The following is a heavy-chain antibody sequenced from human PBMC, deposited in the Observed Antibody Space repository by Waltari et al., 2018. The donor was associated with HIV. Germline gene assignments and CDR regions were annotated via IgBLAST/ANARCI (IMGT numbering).Heavy chain of an antibody. J-gene: IGHJ4*02. CDR1: GGSISSSSYY. CDR2: IYYSGST. D-gene: IGHD3-3*01. Sequence: QLQLQESGPGLVKPSETLSLTCTVSGGSISSSSYYWGWIRQPPGKGLEWIGSIYYSGSTYYNPSLKSRVTISVDTSKNQFSLKLSSVTAADTAVYYCARGGSYYDFWSGYSYYFDYWGQGTLVTVSS. CDR3: ARGGSYYDFWSGYSYYFDY. V-gene: IGHV4-39*07.